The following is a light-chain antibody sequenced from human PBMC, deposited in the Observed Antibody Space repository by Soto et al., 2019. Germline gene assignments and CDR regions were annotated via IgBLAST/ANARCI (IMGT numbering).Light chain of an antibody. CDR1: QSLLHSSGYHY. CDR2: LGS. Sequence: DFVMTQSPLSLPVTAGEPASISCRSSQSLLHSSGYHYLDWYLQKPGQSPQLLIYLGSHRASGVPDRFSCSESGTDFTLKISRVEAEDVGVYYCMQRLQTPWTFGQGTKVDIK. V-gene: IGKV2-28*01. J-gene: IGKJ1*01. CDR3: MQRLQTPWT.